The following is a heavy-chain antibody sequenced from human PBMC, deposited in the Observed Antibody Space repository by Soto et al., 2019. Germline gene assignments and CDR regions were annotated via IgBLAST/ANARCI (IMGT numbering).Heavy chain of an antibody. J-gene: IGHJ4*02. CDR2: TNAGNGNK. D-gene: IGHD3-10*01. CDR3: ARGGGWVGDPSFDS. Sequence: QVQLVQSGAEVKKPGASVKVSCQASGYTFTSYTLHWVRQAPGQGPEWMGWTNAGNGNKKYSQRFQGRLTTTSDRSASTAYMELTSLNFEDTAVYYCARGGGWVGDPSFDSWGQGTLVTVSS. CDR1: GYTFTSYT. V-gene: IGHV1-3*01.